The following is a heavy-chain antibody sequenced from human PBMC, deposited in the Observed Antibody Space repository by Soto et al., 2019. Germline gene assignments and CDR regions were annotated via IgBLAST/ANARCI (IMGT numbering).Heavy chain of an antibody. Sequence: EVQLLESGGGLVQPGGSLRLSCAVSGLPFRTHAMIWVRQAPGKGLEWVSTIAPIGYSTHYAGSVEGRFTISRDDSKSTLDLQMNSLRADDTAVYYCVSWVSPHFDYWGQGTLVSVSS. D-gene: IGHD2-8*01. CDR2: IAPIGYST. V-gene: IGHV3-23*01. CDR3: VSWVSPHFDY. CDR1: GLPFRTHA. J-gene: IGHJ4*02.